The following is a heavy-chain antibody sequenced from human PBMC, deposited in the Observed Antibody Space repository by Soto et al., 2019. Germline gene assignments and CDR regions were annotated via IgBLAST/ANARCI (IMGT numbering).Heavy chain of an antibody. D-gene: IGHD1-1*01. Sequence: ETLSPSCSVFGGSVTNSSAYWVWIRQCPGKGLEWTGSVYYRGRSYSKSSVKSRGNISVDTSKNRFSLRLNSVTASDTAVFFCVSLWNTVHTHAYIDYWGPGAPVTVSS. CDR3: VSLWNTVHTHAYIDY. V-gene: IGHV4-39*01. CDR1: GGSVTNSSAY. J-gene: IGHJ4*02. CDR2: VYYRGRS.